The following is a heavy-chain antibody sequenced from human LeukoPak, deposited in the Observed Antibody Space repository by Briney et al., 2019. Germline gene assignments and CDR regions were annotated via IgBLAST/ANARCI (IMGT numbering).Heavy chain of an antibody. V-gene: IGHV4-31*03. CDR1: GGSISSGGYY. J-gene: IGHJ4*02. CDR2: IYYSGST. D-gene: IGHD1-26*01. CDR3: ASSMWGLLLSFDY. Sequence: SEALSLTCTVSGGSISSGGYYWSWIRQHPGKGLEWIGYIYYSGSTYYNPSLKSRVTISVDTSKNQFSLKLSSVTAADTAVYYCASSMWGLLLSFDYWGQGTLVTVSS.